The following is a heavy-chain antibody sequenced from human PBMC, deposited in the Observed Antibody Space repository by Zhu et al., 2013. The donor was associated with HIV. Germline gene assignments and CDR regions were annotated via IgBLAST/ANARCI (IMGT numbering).Heavy chain of an antibody. CDR3: ARDTRGRYYYDSSGYYDDAFDI. J-gene: IGHJ3*02. D-gene: IGHD3-22*01. Sequence: QVQLVQSGAEVKKPGASVKVSCKASGYTFTGYYMHWVRQAPGQGLEWMGWINPNSGGTNYAQKFQGRVTMTRDTSISTAYMELSRLRSDDTAVYYCARDTRGRYYYDSSGYYDDAFDIWGQGTMVTVSS. V-gene: IGHV1-2*02. CDR2: INPNSGGT. CDR1: GYTFTGYY.